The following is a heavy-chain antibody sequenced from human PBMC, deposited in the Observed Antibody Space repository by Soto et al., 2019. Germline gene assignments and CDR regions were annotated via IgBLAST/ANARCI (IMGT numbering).Heavy chain of an antibody. Sequence: PGGSLRLSCEASGITFSNYAMSWVRLAPGKGLEWVSAINGRGDGTYYAGSVKGRFIISRDNSKNTLYLHMASLRAEDTAVYYCAKEQLERHFGFDYWGQGALVTVSS. CDR2: INGRGDGT. CDR1: GITFSNYA. D-gene: IGHD1-1*01. J-gene: IGHJ4*02. CDR3: AKEQLERHFGFDY. V-gene: IGHV3-23*01.